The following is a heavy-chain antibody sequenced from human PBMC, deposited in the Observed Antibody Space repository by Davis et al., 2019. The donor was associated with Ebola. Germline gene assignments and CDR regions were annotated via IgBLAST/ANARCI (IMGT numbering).Heavy chain of an antibody. CDR1: GFTFSSYS. J-gene: IGHJ6*02. V-gene: IGHV3-21*04. CDR2: ISSSSSYI. CDR3: AKGSRDYYYYGMDV. Sequence: GGSLRLSCAASGFTFSSYSMNWVRQAPGKGLEWVSSISSSSSYIYYADSVKGRFTISRDNAKNSLYLQMNSLRAEDTALYYCAKGSRDYYYYGMDVWGQGTTVTVSS.